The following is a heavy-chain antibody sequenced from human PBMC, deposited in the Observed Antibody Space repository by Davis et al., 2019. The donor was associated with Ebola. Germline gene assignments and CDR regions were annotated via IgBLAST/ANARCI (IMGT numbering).Heavy chain of an antibody. CDR3: ARGTTVGWDNWFDP. D-gene: IGHD4-11*01. CDR2: ISSSSSTI. Sequence: GESLKISCAASGFTFSSYSMNWVRQAPGKGLEWVSYISSSSSTIYYADSVKGRFTISRDNAKNSLYLQMNSLRAEDTAVYYCARGTTVGWDNWFDPWGQGTLVTVSS. V-gene: IGHV3-48*01. CDR1: GFTFSSYS. J-gene: IGHJ5*02.